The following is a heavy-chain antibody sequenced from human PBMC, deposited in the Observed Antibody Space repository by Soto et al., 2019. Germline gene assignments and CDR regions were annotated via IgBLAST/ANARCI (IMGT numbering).Heavy chain of an antibody. V-gene: IGHV4-61*01. J-gene: IGHJ6*02. D-gene: IGHD6-19*01. CDR2: IYYSGST. CDR1: GGSVSSGSYY. CDR3: ARDPHLPGIAVAGSDYYYYYGMDV. Sequence: PSETLSLTCTVSGGSVSSGSYYWSWIRQPPGKGLEWIGYIYYSGSTNYNPSLKSRVTISVDKSKNQFSLKLSSVTAADTAVYYCARDPHLPGIAVAGSDYYYYYGMDVWGQGTTVTVSS.